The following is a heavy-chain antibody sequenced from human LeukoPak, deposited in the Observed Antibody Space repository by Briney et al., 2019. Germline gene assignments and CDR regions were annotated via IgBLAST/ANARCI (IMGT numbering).Heavy chain of an antibody. CDR3: VLHASSDVDPFDY. D-gene: IGHD6-6*01. CDR1: GGTFSSYA. Sequence: SVKVSGKASGGTFSSYAISWVRQAPGQGLEWMGGIIPIFGTANYAQKFQGRVTITADESTSTAYMELSSLRSEDTAVYYCVLHASSDVDPFDYWGQGTLVTVSS. J-gene: IGHJ4*02. CDR2: IIPIFGTA. V-gene: IGHV1-69*01.